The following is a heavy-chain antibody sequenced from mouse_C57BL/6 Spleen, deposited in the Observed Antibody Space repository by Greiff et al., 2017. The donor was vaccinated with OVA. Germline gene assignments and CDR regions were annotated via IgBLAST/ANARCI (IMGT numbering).Heavy chain of an antibody. D-gene: IGHD2-14*01. V-gene: IGHV1-55*01. Sequence: QVQLKQPGAELVKPGASVKMSCKASGYTFTSYWITWVKQRPGQGLEWIGDIYPGSGSTNYNEKFKSKATLTVDTSSSTAYMQLSSLTSDDSAVDYCARGGGVRGYYAMDYWGQGTSVTVSA. CDR3: ARGGGVRGYYAMDY. J-gene: IGHJ4*01. CDR2: IYPGSGST. CDR1: GYTFTSYW.